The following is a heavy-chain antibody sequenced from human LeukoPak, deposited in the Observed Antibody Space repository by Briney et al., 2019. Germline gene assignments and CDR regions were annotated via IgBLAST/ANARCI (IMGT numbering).Heavy chain of an antibody. Sequence: PSETLSLTRTVSGGSISSGSYYWSWIRQPAGKGLEWIGRIYTSGSTNYNPSLKSRVTISVDTSKNQFSLKLSSVTAADTAVYYCARGPSPDYYDSSGYYYFDYWSQGTLVTVSS. V-gene: IGHV4-61*02. J-gene: IGHJ4*02. CDR3: ARGPSPDYYDSSGYYYFDY. CDR1: GGSISSGSYY. CDR2: IYTSGST. D-gene: IGHD3-22*01.